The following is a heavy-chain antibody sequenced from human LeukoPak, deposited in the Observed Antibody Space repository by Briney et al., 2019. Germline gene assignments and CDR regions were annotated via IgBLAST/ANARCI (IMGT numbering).Heavy chain of an antibody. CDR1: GGSISSGGYY. CDR3: ARRRVMITFGGVIAEYLEY. Sequence: SQTLSLTCTVSGGSISSGGYYWSWIRQHPGKGLEWIGYIYYSGSTYYNPSLKSRVTISVDTSKNQFSLKLSSVTAADTAVYYCARRRVMITFGGVIAEYLEYWGQGTLVTVSS. CDR2: IYYSGST. V-gene: IGHV4-31*03. J-gene: IGHJ4*02. D-gene: IGHD3-16*02.